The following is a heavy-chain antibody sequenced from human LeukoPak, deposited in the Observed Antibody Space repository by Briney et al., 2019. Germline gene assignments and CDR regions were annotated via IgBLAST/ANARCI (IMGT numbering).Heavy chain of an antibody. Sequence: PSETLSLTCTVSGGSISSYYWSWIRQPPGKGLAWMGDIYYSGSTKYNPSIKSRVTISVDPSKNQFSLKMSSVTAADTAVYYCARDSSSWYYDYGMDVWGQGTTVTVSS. CDR3: ARDSSSWYYDYGMDV. V-gene: IGHV4-59*01. CDR2: IYYSGST. J-gene: IGHJ6*02. D-gene: IGHD6-13*01. CDR1: GGSISSYY.